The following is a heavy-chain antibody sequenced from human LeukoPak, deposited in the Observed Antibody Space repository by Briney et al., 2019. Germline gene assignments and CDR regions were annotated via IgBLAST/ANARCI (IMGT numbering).Heavy chain of an antibody. CDR3: ARALPYYYGSGSYYPFDY. CDR2: IYYSGST. CDR1: GGSISSYY. Sequence: SETLSLTCTVSGGSISSYYWSWIRQPAGKGLEWIGRIYYSGSTNYNPSLKSRVTISADTSKNQFSLKLTSVTAADTAVYYCARALPYYYGSGSYYPFDYWGQGTLVTVSS. D-gene: IGHD3-10*01. V-gene: IGHV4-4*07. J-gene: IGHJ4*02.